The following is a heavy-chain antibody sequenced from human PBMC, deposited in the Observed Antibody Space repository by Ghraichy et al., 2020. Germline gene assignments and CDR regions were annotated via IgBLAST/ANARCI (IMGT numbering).Heavy chain of an antibody. CDR3: AKDSEVFRSSSWYGEGHPDY. D-gene: IGHD6-13*01. J-gene: IGHJ4*02. Sequence: GGSLRLSCAASGFTFSSYGMHWVRQAPGKGLEWVAVISYDGSNKYYADSVKGRFTISRDNSKNTLYLQMNSLRAEDTAVYYCAKDSEVFRSSSWYGEGHPDYWGQGTLVTVSS. CDR1: GFTFSSYG. CDR2: ISYDGSNK. V-gene: IGHV3-30*18.